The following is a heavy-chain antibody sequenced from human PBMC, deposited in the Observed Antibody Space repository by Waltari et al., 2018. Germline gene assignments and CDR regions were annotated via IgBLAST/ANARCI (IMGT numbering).Heavy chain of an antibody. Sequence: QLQLQESGPGLVKPTETLSLTCTVSGGSISSSSYYWGWIRQPPGKGLEWIGSIYYSGSTYYNPSLKSRVTISVDTSKNQFSLKLSSVTAADTAVYYCARVAVADTFDYWGQGTLVTVSS. CDR3: ARVAVADTFDY. J-gene: IGHJ4*02. CDR2: IYYSGST. V-gene: IGHV4-39*07. D-gene: IGHD6-19*01. CDR1: GGSISSSSYY.